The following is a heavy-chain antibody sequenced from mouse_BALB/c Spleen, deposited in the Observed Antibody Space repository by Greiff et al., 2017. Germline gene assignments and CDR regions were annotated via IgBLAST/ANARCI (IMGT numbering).Heavy chain of an antibody. Sequence: QVTLKESGPGILQPSQTLSLTCSFSGFSLSTSGMGVSWIRQPSGKGLEWLAHIYWDDDKRYNPSLKSRLTISKDTSRNQVFLKITSVDTADTATYYCARSTMITTKAMDYWGQGTSVTVSS. D-gene: IGHD2-4*01. CDR1: GFSLSTSGMG. CDR2: IYWDDDK. J-gene: IGHJ4*01. V-gene: IGHV8-12*01. CDR3: ARSTMITTKAMDY.